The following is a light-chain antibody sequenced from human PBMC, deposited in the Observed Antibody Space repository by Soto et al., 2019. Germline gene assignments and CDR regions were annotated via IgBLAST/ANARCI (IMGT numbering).Light chain of an antibody. CDR1: QSLVHSDGLTY. Sequence: DVVVTQSPLSLPVTLGESASISCRSSQSLVHSDGLTYLSWFQQRPGQSPRRLVYKVSKRDSGGADRYSGSGSGTDYTMQISRVEAEEVGVYDCKQGKQGAQVTFGQGTRLEIK. CDR2: KVS. CDR3: KQGKQGAQVT. J-gene: IGKJ5*01. V-gene: IGKV2-30*02.